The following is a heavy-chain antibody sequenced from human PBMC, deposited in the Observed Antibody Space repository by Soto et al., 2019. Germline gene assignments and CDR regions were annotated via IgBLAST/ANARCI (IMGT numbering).Heavy chain of an antibody. CDR2: IYYSGST. CDR3: ARGRDGMDV. J-gene: IGHJ6*02. CDR1: GGSISSGDYC. Sequence: SETLSLTCTVSGGSISSGDYCWSWIRQPPGKGLEWIGCIYYSGSTYYNPSLKSRVTISVDTSKNQFSLKLSSVTAADTAVYYCARGRDGMDVWGQGTTVTVSS. V-gene: IGHV4-30-4*01.